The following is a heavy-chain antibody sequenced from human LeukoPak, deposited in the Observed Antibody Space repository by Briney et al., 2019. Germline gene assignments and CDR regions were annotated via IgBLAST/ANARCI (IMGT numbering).Heavy chain of an antibody. Sequence: ASVKVSCKASGYSFTNYVMSWVRQAPGQSFEWMGWINDDNGNTKYSQKFQGRVTITIDTSASTAYMELRSLKSEDTGVYYCARERDYYDTNGCPNNWFDPWGQGTLVTISS. J-gene: IGHJ5*02. CDR3: ARERDYYDTNGCPNNWFDP. CDR1: GYSFTNYV. D-gene: IGHD3-22*01. CDR2: INDDNGNT. V-gene: IGHV1-3*01.